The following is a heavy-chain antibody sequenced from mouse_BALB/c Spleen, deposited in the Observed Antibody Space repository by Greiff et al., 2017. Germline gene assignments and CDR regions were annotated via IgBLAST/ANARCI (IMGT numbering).Heavy chain of an antibody. D-gene: IGHD2-3*01. Sequence: EVKLVESGGGLVQPGGSLKLSCAASGFTFSSYGMSWVRQTPDKRLELVATINSNGGSTYYPDSVKGRFTISRDNAKNTLYLQMSSLKSEDTAMYYCARGYDGMDYWGQGTSVTVSS. CDR3: ARGYDGMDY. CDR2: INSNGGST. V-gene: IGHV5-6-3*01. CDR1: GFTFSSYG. J-gene: IGHJ4*01.